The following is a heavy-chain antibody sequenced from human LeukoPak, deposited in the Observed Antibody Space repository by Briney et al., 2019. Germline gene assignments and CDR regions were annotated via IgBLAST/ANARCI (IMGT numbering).Heavy chain of an antibody. D-gene: IGHD3-10*01. CDR2: ISDSGGST. CDR1: GFSFSTYA. V-gene: IGHV3-23*01. CDR3: AKARGVYYFDY. J-gene: IGHJ4*02. Sequence: QPGGSLRLSCAASGFSFSTYAMSRVRQAPGKGLEWVSVISDSGGSTSCADSVKGRFTISRDNSKKTLNLQMNSLRAEDTAVYYCAKARGVYYFDYWGQGTLVTVSS.